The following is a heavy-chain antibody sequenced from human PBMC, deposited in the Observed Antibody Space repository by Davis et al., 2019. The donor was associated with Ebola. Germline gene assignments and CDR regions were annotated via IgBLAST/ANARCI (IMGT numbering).Heavy chain of an antibody. CDR1: GYIFTRYS. J-gene: IGHJ4*02. CDR2: INGGNGDT. Sequence: ASVKVSCKTSGYIFTRYSIHWVRQAPGEGLEWVGWINGGNGDTKCSQKFQGRVTFTRDASASTAYMELSSLRSEDTAVYYCARGAIGRLVPDYWGQGTLVTVSS. D-gene: IGHD6-19*01. V-gene: IGHV1-3*01. CDR3: ARGAIGRLVPDY.